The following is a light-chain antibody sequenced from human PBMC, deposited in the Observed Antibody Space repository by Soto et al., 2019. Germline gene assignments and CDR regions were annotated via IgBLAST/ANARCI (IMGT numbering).Light chain of an antibody. CDR3: SSYTSSSTRV. CDR2: DVS. V-gene: IGLV2-14*01. Sequence: QSALTQPASVXGSPGQSITISCTGTSSVVGGYNYVSWYQQHPGKAPKLMIYDVSNRPSGVSNRFSGSKSGNTASLTISGLQAGDEADYYCSSYTSSSTRVFGTGTKVTVL. CDR1: SSVVGGYNY. J-gene: IGLJ1*01.